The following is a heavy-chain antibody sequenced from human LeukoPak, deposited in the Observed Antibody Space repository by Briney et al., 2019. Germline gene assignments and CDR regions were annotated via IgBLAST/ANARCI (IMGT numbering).Heavy chain of an antibody. V-gene: IGHV4-4*07. D-gene: IGHD3-9*01. CDR3: AREPHYDLLTGNNWYFDL. J-gene: IGHJ2*01. CDR1: GGSISSYY. CDR2: IYTSGST. Sequence: PSETLSLTCTVSGGSISSYYWSWIRQPAGKGLEWIGRIYTSGSTNYNPSLKSRVTMSVDTSKNQFSLKLSSVTAADTAVYYCAREPHYDLLTGNNWYFDLWGRGTLVTVSS.